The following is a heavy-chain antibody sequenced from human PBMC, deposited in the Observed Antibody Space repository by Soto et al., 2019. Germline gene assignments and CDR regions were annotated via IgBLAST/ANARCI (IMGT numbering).Heavy chain of an antibody. J-gene: IGHJ4*02. CDR2: MSNSGDYT. CDR3: AKDSAGWFGNLLNYFDQ. V-gene: IGHV3-23*01. D-gene: IGHD3-10*01. CDR1: GLTFSSYG. Sequence: EVQLLESGGGLVQPGGSLRLSCVASGLTFSSYGMSWVRQAPGQGLVWVSAMSNSGDYTHYADSVRGRFTISRDNTKNMLYLQMNSLRAEDTAVYFCAKDSAGWFGNLLNYFDQWGQGTLVTVSS.